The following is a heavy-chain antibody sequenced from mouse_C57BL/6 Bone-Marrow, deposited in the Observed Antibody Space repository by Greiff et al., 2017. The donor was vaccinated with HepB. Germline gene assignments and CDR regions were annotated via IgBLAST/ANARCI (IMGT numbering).Heavy chain of an antibody. J-gene: IGHJ3*01. CDR2: ISGGGGNT. Sequence: EVQGVESGGGLVKPGGSLKLSCAASGFTFSSYTMSWVRQTPEKRLEWVATISGGGGNTYYPDSVKGRFTISRDNAKNTLYLQMSSLRSEDTALYDCASHYYGSSYEFAYWGQGTLVTVSA. CDR3: ASHYYGSSYEFAY. D-gene: IGHD1-1*01. V-gene: IGHV5-9*01. CDR1: GFTFSSYT.